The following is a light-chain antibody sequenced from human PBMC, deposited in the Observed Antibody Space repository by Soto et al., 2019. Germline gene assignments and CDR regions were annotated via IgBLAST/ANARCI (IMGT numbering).Light chain of an antibody. Sequence: QSALTQPPSVSGAPGQRVTISCTGSSSNIGADYDVHWYQQLPGTAPKLLIYGNSNRPSGVPDRFSGSKSGTSASLAITGLQAEDEADYYCQSYDSSLSGYYVFGTGTKVTVL. CDR3: QSYDSSLSGYYV. CDR1: SSNIGADYD. CDR2: GNS. V-gene: IGLV1-40*01. J-gene: IGLJ1*01.